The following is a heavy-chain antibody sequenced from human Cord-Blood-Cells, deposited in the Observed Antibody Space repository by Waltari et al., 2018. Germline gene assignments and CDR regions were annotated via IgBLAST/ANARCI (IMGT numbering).Heavy chain of an antibody. V-gene: IGHV3-21*01. J-gene: IGHJ4*02. D-gene: IGHD2-15*01. CDR1: GFTFSSYS. CDR3: ARDRNGGNYFDY. Sequence: EVQLVESGGGLVKPGGSLRLSCAASGFTFSSYSMNWVRQAPGKVLEWVSSISSSSSYIYYADSVKGRFTISRDNAKNSLYLQMNSLRAEDTAVYYCARDRNGGNYFDYWGQGTLVTVSS. CDR2: ISSSSSYI.